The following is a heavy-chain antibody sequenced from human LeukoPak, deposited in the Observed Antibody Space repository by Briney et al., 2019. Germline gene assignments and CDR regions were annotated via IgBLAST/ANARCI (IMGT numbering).Heavy chain of an antibody. Sequence: ASVTVSCKASGYTFTSYGISWVRQAPGQGLEWMGWISAYNGNTNYAQKLQGRVTMTTDTSTSTAYMELRSLRSDDTAVYYCAIGTYDYVWGSYRPYDYWGQGTLVTVSS. V-gene: IGHV1-18*01. CDR3: AIGTYDYVWGSYRPYDY. CDR1: GYTFTSYG. D-gene: IGHD3-16*02. J-gene: IGHJ4*02. CDR2: ISAYNGNT.